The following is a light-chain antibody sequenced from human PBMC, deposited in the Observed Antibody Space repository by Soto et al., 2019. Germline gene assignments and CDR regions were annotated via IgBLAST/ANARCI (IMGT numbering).Light chain of an antibody. CDR3: RQNTHWPRT. CDR2: NVS. J-gene: IGKJ1*01. CDR1: QALVYGDGNTY. V-gene: IGKV2-30*01. Sequence: DVVMTQSPLSLPFTLGQPASISCTSSQALVYGDGNTYLIWVQQRPGQSPRGLIYNVSRRDSVVPDRFSGSGSGTYFTLKISRVEAEDVGIYYCRQNTHWPRTFGQGTKVDIK.